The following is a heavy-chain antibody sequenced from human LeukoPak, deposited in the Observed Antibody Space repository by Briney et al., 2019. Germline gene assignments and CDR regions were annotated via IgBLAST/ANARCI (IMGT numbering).Heavy chain of an antibody. Sequence: PSETLSLTCAVYGGSFSGYYWSWIRQPAGKGLEWIGRIYISGSTNYNPSLKSRVTISVDTSKNQFSLKLSSVTAADTTVYYCASVEWSLDAFDIWGQGTMVTVSS. CDR1: GGSFSGYY. CDR2: IYISGST. V-gene: IGHV4-59*10. J-gene: IGHJ3*02. D-gene: IGHD3-3*01. CDR3: ASVEWSLDAFDI.